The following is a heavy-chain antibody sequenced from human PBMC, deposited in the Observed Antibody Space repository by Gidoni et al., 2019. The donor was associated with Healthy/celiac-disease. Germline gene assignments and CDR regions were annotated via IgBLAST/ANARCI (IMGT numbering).Heavy chain of an antibody. Sequence: QVQLQESGPGLVKPSETLSLTCTVSGGSISSSYWSWLRQPPGKGLEWIGYVYYSGSTNYNPSLKSRVTISVDTSKNQFSLKLSSVTAADTAFYYCARDKGGDGLILDYWGPGTLVTVSS. CDR1: GGSISSSY. CDR2: VYYSGST. D-gene: IGHD3-16*01. J-gene: IGHJ4*02. V-gene: IGHV4-59*01. CDR3: ARDKGGDGLILDY.